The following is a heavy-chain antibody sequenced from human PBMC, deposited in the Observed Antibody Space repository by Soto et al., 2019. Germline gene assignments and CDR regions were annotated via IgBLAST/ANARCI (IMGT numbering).Heavy chain of an antibody. J-gene: IGHJ4*02. Sequence: PGGSLRLSCAASGFIVNSNYMSWVRQVPGKRLEWVSVIYSGGYTHYADSVKGRFTISRHNIKNTLYLQMNSLRAEDTAVYYCARVYGDYAGFFEYWGQGTQVTVSS. CDR2: IYSGGYT. CDR1: GFIVNSNY. V-gene: IGHV3-53*04. D-gene: IGHD4-17*01. CDR3: ARVYGDYAGFFEY.